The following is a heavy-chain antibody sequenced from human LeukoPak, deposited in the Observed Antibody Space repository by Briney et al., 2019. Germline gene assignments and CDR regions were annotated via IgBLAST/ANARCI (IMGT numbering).Heavy chain of an antibody. V-gene: IGHV3-9*03. Sequence: GGSLRLSCAASGFTFDDYAMHWVRQAPGKGLEWVSGVSWNSGSIGYADSVKGRFTISRDNAKNSLYLQMNSLRAEDMALHYCAKDIQPIAAAGTAFDYWGQGTLVTVSS. J-gene: IGHJ4*02. CDR1: GFTFDDYA. CDR3: AKDIQPIAAAGTAFDY. CDR2: VSWNSGSI. D-gene: IGHD6-13*01.